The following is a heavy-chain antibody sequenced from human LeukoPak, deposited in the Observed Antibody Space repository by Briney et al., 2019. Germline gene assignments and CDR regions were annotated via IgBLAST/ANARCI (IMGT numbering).Heavy chain of an antibody. D-gene: IGHD5/OR15-5a*01. CDR1: RFTFSSYW. CDR3: ARGHGDY. J-gene: IGHJ4*02. CDR2: IKQDGSEK. V-gene: IGHV3-7*03. Sequence: GGSLRLSCAAPRFTFSSYWMSWVRQAPGKGLEWVANIKQDGSEKYYVDSVKGRFTISRDNAKNSLYLQMNSLRAEDTAVYYCARGHGDYWGQGTLVTVSS.